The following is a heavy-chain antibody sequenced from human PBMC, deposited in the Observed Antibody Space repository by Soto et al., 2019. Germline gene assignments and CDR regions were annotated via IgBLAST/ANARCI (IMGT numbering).Heavy chain of an antibody. CDR1: GFSFTGYY. Sequence: ASVKVSCKASGFSFTGYYIHWLRQAPGQGLEWMGWINAHSGGTEYAQKFQGRVTLTRDTSIATAYLTLTSLRAEDTAVYYCVKAAARGDYWGQGTLVTVSS. CDR3: VKAAARGDY. J-gene: IGHJ4*02. D-gene: IGHD6-13*01. V-gene: IGHV1-2*02. CDR2: INAHSGGT.